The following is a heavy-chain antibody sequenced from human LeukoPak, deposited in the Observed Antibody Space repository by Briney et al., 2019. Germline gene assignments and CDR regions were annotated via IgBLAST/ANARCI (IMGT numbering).Heavy chain of an antibody. V-gene: IGHV4-31*03. CDR3: ARGVSMVRGVASDH. CDR2: IYYSGST. J-gene: IGHJ4*02. Sequence: SQTLSLTCTVSGGSISSGGYYWSWIRQHPGKGLEWIGYIYYSGSTYYNPSLKSRVTISVDTSKNQFSLKLSSVTAADTAVYYCARGVSMVRGVASDHWGQGTLVTVSS. D-gene: IGHD3-10*01. CDR1: GGSISSGGYY.